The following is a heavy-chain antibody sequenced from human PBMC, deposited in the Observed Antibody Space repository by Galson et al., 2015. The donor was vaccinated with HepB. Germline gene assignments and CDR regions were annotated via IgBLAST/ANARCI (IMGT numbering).Heavy chain of an antibody. D-gene: IGHD3-9*01. CDR3: ARSYYDILTGSTEYFDY. Sequence: SLRLSCAASGFTFSDYYMSWIRQAPGKGLEWVSYTSSSGSTIYYADSVKGRFTISRDNAKNSLYLQMNSLRAEDTAVYYCARSYYDILTGSTEYFDYWGQGTLVTVSS. CDR2: TSSSGSTI. CDR1: GFTFSDYY. V-gene: IGHV3-11*01. J-gene: IGHJ4*02.